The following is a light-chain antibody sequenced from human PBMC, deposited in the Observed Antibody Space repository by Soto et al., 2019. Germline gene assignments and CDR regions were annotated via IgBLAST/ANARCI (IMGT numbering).Light chain of an antibody. CDR2: EVS. V-gene: IGLV2-18*01. CDR3: SLYTSSSTVV. J-gene: IGLJ2*01. Sequence: QSVLTQPPSVSGSPGQSVTISCTGTSSDVGSYNRVSWYQQPPGTAPTLMIYEVSNRPSGVPDRFSGSKSGNMASLTISGLQAEDEADYYCSLYTSSSTVVFGGGTKLTVL. CDR1: SSDVGSYNR.